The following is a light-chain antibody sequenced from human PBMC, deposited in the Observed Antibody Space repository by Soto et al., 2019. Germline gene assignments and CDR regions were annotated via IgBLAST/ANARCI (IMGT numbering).Light chain of an antibody. Sequence: QSVLTQPPSVSAAPGQKVTISCSVSSSNIGTNYLSCYQQLPGTAPKLLIYDNNKRPSGIPDRFSGSKSVTTATLGITGLQTGDKADYYCGTWDSSLSAYVFGTGTKLTVL. CDR2: DNN. J-gene: IGLJ1*01. CDR3: GTWDSSLSAYV. CDR1: SSNIGTNY. V-gene: IGLV1-51*01.